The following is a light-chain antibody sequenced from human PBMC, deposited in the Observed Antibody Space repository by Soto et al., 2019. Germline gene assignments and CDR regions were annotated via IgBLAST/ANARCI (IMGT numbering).Light chain of an antibody. CDR2: GAS. J-gene: IGKJ1*01. Sequence: EIVMTQSPAPLSVSPGGRATLSCRARQSVSSNLAWYQQKPGQAPRLPIYGASTRATGVAARFSGSGSGTEFTLTISSLQSEDFAVYYCQQYNNCARTFGQGTKVEIK. V-gene: IGKV3-15*01. CDR1: QSVSSN. CDR3: QQYNNCART.